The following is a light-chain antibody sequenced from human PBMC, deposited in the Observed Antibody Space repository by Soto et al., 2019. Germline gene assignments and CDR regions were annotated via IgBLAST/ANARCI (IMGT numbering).Light chain of an antibody. V-gene: IGKV3-15*01. J-gene: IGKJ3*01. CDR3: QQYNNWPFT. CDR2: VAS. Sequence: EIVMTQSPATLSVSPGERATLSCRASQSVSSDLAWYQHKPGQAPRLLMYVASTRATGIPARFSGSVSGTEFALTIASLQSEDFAVYYCQQYNNWPFTFGPGTKVHIK. CDR1: QSVSSD.